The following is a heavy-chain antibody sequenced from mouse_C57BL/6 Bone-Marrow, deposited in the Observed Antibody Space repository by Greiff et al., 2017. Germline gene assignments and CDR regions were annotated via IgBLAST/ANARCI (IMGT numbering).Heavy chain of an antibody. J-gene: IGHJ4*01. D-gene: IGHD1-1*01. Sequence: DAGGGLVQPKGSLKLSCAASGFTFNTYAMHWVRQAPGKGLEWVARIRSKSSNYATYYADSVKDRFTISRDDSQSMLYLQMNNLKTEDTAVYYCVRTNYYGSSPYYYAMDYWGQGTSVTVSS. CDR2: IRSKSSNYAT. V-gene: IGHV10-3*01. CDR1: GFTFNTYA. CDR3: VRTNYYGSSPYYYAMDY.